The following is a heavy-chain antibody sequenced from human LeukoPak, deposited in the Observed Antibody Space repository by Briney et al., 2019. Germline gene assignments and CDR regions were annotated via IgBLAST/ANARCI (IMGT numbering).Heavy chain of an antibody. J-gene: IGHJ1*01. CDR2: ISAYNGNT. V-gene: IGHV1-18*01. Sequence: GASVKVSCKASGYTFTIYGISWVRQAPGQGLEWMVWISAYNGNTNYAQKLQGRVTMTTDTSTSTAYMELRSLRSDDTAVYYCARDLIRAAGTGYFQHWGQGTLVTVSS. D-gene: IGHD6-13*01. CDR3: ARDLIRAAGTGYFQH. CDR1: GYTFTIYG.